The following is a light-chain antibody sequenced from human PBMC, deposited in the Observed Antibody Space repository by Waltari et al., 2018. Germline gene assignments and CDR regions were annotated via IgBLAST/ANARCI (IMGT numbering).Light chain of an antibody. CDR2: EVN. CDR3: SSYAGTKKLL. V-gene: IGLV2-8*01. J-gene: IGLJ2*01. CDR1: SRDIGTYKF. Sequence: QSALTKPPSASGSPGQSVTISCSGRSRDIGTYKFVSWYQQHPGKSPKLIIYEVNQRPSGVPDRFSGSKSGNTASLTVSGLLPEDEADYYCSSYAGTKKLLFGGVTKLTVL.